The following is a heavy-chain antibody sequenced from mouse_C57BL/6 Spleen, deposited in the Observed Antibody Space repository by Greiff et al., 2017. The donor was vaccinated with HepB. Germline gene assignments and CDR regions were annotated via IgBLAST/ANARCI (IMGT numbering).Heavy chain of an antibody. CDR1: GYTFPSYW. V-gene: IGHV1-7*01. Sequence: VQLQESGAELAKPGASVKLSCKASGYTFPSYWMPWVKQRPGQGLEWIGYINPSSGYTKYNQKVKDKVTLTADKASSTAYMQLSSLTYEDSAVYYCAREGGYGNYVNWYFDVWGTGTTVTVSS. J-gene: IGHJ1*03. D-gene: IGHD2-1*01. CDR2: INPSSGYT. CDR3: AREGGYGNYVNWYFDV.